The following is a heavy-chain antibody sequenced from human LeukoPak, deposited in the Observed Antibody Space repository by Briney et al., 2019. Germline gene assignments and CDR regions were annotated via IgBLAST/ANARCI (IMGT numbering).Heavy chain of an antibody. J-gene: IGHJ4*02. CDR1: GYSFTSYW. CDR2: IYPGDSDT. Sequence: GESLKISCKGSGYSFTSYWIGWVRQMPGKGLEWMGIIYPGDSDTRYSPSFQGQVTISADKSISTAYLQWSSLKASDTAMYYCARSMYYDFWSGYPHPFDYWGQGTLVTVSS. D-gene: IGHD3-3*01. CDR3: ARSMYYDFWSGYPHPFDY. V-gene: IGHV5-51*01.